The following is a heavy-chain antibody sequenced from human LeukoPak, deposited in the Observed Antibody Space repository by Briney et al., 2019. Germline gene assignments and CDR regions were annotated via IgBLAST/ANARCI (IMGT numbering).Heavy chain of an antibody. Sequence: PGGSLRLSCAASGFTLVSYNMNWVRQAPGKGLGWVAYISSSSSLIYYAGSVKGRFTVSRDSAKRSLYLQMNSLRAEDTAVYYCARDGNRDGDMDVWGKGTTVTVSS. J-gene: IGHJ6*03. CDR3: ARDGNRDGDMDV. D-gene: IGHD1-1*01. CDR2: ISSSSSLI. V-gene: IGHV3-48*01. CDR1: GFTLVSYN.